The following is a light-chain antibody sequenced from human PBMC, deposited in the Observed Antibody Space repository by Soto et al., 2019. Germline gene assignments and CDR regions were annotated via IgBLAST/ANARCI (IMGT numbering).Light chain of an antibody. CDR3: QQYHNWWT. Sequence: EIVMTQSPATLSVSPGERVTLSCRASQNIGSNLAWYQQKFGQAPRLLIYGASTRVTGIPARISGSGSGTEFTRTITSLQSEDFGVYHCQQYHNWWTFGQGTKVDFK. J-gene: IGKJ1*01. CDR2: GAS. V-gene: IGKV3-15*01. CDR1: QNIGSN.